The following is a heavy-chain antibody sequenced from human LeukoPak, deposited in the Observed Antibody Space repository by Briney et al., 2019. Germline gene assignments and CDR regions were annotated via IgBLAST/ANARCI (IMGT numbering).Heavy chain of an antibody. CDR3: ARDGPMVRGPMNRRGYYYYGMDV. CDR1: GGSISSGGYY. CDR2: IYYSGST. Sequence: PSETLSLTRTVSGGSISSGGYYWSWIRQHPGKGLEWIGYIYYSGSTYYNPSLKSRVTISVDTSKNQFSLKLSSVTAADTAVYYCARDGPMVRGPMNRRGYYYYGMDVWGQGTTVTVSS. J-gene: IGHJ6*02. V-gene: IGHV4-31*03. D-gene: IGHD3-10*01.